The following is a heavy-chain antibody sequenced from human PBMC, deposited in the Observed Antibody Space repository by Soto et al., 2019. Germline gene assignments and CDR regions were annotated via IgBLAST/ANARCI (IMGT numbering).Heavy chain of an antibody. CDR3: ARGIASGVGVAATPPYYYYGMDV. CDR2: IYYSGST. D-gene: IGHD2-15*01. Sequence: PSETLSLTCTVPGGSISSSSYYWGWIRQPPGKGLEWIGSIYYSGSTYYNPSLKSRVTISVDTSKNQFSLKLSSVTAADTAVYYCARGIASGVGVAATPPYYYYGMDVWGQGTTVTVSS. CDR1: GGSISSSSYY. J-gene: IGHJ6*02. V-gene: IGHV4-39*01.